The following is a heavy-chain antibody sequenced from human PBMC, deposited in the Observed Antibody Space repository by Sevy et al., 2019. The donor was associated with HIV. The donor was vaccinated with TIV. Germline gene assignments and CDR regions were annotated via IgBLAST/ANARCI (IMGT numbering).Heavy chain of an antibody. CDR3: ARDTSASYYDSSGYYPPRLGAFDI. Sequence: GGSLRLSCAASAFTFSSYWMSWVRQAPGKGLEWVANIKQDGSEKYYVDSVKGRFTISRDNAKNSLYLQMNSLRAEDTAVYYCARDTSASYYDSSGYYPPRLGAFDIWGQGTMVTVSS. D-gene: IGHD3-22*01. CDR2: IKQDGSEK. V-gene: IGHV3-7*03. J-gene: IGHJ3*02. CDR1: AFTFSSYW.